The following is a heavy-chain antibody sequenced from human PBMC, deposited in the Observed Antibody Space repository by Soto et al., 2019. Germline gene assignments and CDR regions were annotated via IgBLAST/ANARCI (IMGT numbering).Heavy chain of an antibody. CDR2: ISSSSSYI. CDR1: GFTFSSYS. V-gene: IGHV3-21*01. Sequence: GGSLRLSCAASGFTFSSYSMNWVRQAPGKGLEWVSSISSSSSYIYYADSVKGRFTISRDNAKNSLYLQMNSLRAEDTAVYYCARDTVVSLGYYYGMDVWGQGTTVTVSS. CDR3: ARDTVVSLGYYYGMDV. D-gene: IGHD2-8*02. J-gene: IGHJ6*02.